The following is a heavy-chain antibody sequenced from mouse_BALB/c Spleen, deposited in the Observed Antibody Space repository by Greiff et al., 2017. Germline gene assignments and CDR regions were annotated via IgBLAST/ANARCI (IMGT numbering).Heavy chain of an antibody. CDR2: IDPANGNT. V-gene: IGHV14-3*02. D-gene: IGHD2-4*01. CDR3: AYITTRAMDY. CDR1: GFNIKDTY. J-gene: IGHJ4*01. Sequence: EVQLQQSGAELVKPGASVKLSCTASGFNIKDTYMHWVKQRPEQGLEWIGRIDPANGNTKYDPKFQGKATITADTSSNTAYLQLSSQTSEDTAVYYCAYITTRAMDYWGQGTSVTVSS.